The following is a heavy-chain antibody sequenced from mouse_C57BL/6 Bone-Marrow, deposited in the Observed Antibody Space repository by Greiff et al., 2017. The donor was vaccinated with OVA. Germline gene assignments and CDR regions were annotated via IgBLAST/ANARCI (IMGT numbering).Heavy chain of an antibody. Sequence: VQLKESGGGLVKPGGSLKLSCAASGFTFSSYAMSWVRQTPEKRLEWVATISDGGSYTYYPDNVKGRFTISRDNAKNNLYLQMSHLKSEDTAMYYCARDGGYCAWFAYWGQGTLVTVSA. CDR2: ISDGGSYT. CDR3: ARDGGYCAWFAY. D-gene: IGHD2-3*01. CDR1: GFTFSSYA. J-gene: IGHJ3*01. V-gene: IGHV5-4*01.